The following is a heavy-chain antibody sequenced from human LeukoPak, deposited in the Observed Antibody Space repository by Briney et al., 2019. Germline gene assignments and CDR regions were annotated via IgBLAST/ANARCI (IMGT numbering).Heavy chain of an antibody. V-gene: IGHV4-59*01. CDR2: IYYSGST. D-gene: IGHD3-3*01. CDR1: GGSISSYH. J-gene: IGHJ3*02. Sequence: SETLSLTCTVSGGSISSYHWSWIRQPPGKGLEWIGYIYYSGSTNYNPSLKSRVTISVDTSKNQFSLKLSSVTAAGTAVYYCARGSRITIFGVVITLALDAFDIWGQGTMVTVSS. CDR3: ARGSRITIFGVVITLALDAFDI.